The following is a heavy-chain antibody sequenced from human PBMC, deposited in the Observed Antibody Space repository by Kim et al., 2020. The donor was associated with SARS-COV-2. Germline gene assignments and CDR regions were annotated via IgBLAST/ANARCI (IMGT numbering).Heavy chain of an antibody. D-gene: IGHD1-26*01. V-gene: IGHV1-46*01. CDR2: INPSGGST. Sequence: ASVKVSCKASGYTFTSYYMHWVRQAPGQGLEWMGIINPSGGSTSYAQKFQGRVTMTRDTSTSTVYMELSSLRSEDTAVYYCARTHVKPSGSYYYYYGMDVWGQGTTVTVSS. CDR3: ARTHVKPSGSYYYYYGMDV. CDR1: GYTFTSYY. J-gene: IGHJ6*02.